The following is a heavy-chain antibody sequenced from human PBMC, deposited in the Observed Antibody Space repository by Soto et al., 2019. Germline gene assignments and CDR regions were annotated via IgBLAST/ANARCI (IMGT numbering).Heavy chain of an antibody. Sequence: VSVKVCCKAPRFTFDCSYMHWVRQAPGQGLEWMGWINPNSGGTNYAQKFQGWVTMTRDTSISTAYMELSRLRSDDTAVYYCALGGVYRQQLVLGPEGYYYYYGMDVWGQGTTVTVSS. V-gene: IGHV1-2*04. D-gene: IGHD6-13*01. CDR2: INPNSGGT. CDR3: ALGGVYRQQLVLGPEGYYYYYGMDV. CDR1: RFTFDCSY. J-gene: IGHJ6*02.